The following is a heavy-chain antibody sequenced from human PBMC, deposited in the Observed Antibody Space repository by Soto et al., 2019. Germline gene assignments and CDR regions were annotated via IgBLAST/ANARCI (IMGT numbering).Heavy chain of an antibody. CDR3: AKDPYSSSSNIDY. D-gene: IGHD6-13*01. V-gene: IGHV3-30*18. J-gene: IGHJ4*02. CDR2: ISYDGGNK. CDR1: GFTFSSYG. Sequence: SLRLSCAASGFTFSSYGMHWVRQAPGKGLEWVAVISYDGGNKYYADSVKGRFTISRDNSKNTLYLQVNSLRTEDTAVYYCAKDPYSSSSNIDYWGQGTLVTVS.